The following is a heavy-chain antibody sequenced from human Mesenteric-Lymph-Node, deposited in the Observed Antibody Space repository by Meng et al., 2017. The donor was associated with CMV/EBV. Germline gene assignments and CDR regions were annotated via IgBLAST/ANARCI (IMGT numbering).Heavy chain of an antibody. V-gene: IGHV3-30-3*02. D-gene: IGHD6-19*01. Sequence: GGSLRLSCAASGFSFSSHAIHWVRQAPGKGLEWVALISYDGNNKYYADSVKGRFTISRDNAKNSLYLQMNSLRAEDTAVYYCAKPPLHRIAVAGLRRELLGLPFDYWGQGTLVTVSS. CDR1: GFSFSSHA. CDR3: AKPPLHRIAVAGLRRELLGLPFDY. CDR2: ISYDGNNK. J-gene: IGHJ4*02.